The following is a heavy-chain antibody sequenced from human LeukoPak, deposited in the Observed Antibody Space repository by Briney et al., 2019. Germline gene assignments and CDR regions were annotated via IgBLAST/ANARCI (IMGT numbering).Heavy chain of an antibody. D-gene: IGHD6-13*01. V-gene: IGHV3-49*04. CDR2: IRSKAYGGTT. CDR1: GFTFGDYA. J-gene: IGHJ4*02. CDR3: TRAWSGYSSSWTDYFDY. Sequence: GGSLRLSCTASGFTFGDYAMSWVRQAPGKGLEWVGFIRSKAYGGTTEYAASVKGRFTISRDDSKSIAYLQMNSLKTEDTAVYYRTRAWSGYSSSWTDYFDYWGQGTLVTVSS.